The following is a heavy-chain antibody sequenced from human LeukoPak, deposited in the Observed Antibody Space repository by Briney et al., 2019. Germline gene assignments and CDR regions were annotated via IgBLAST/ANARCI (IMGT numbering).Heavy chain of an antibody. CDR1: GFTFSTYD. J-gene: IGHJ3*02. Sequence: GGSLRLSCAAPGFTFSTYDMHWVRLTAGKGLEWVSGIGTAGDTYYSGSVKGRFIISRENAKSSSYLQMNSLRVGDTALYYCTRGGRDGFDIWGRGTLVTVSS. V-gene: IGHV3-13*01. CDR2: IGTAGDT. CDR3: TRGGRDGFDI. D-gene: IGHD5-24*01.